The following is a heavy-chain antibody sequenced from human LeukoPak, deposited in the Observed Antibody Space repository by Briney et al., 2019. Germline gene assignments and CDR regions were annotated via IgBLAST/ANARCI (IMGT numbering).Heavy chain of an antibody. CDR2: INPNSGGT. Sequence: ASVKVSCKASGYTFTGYYMHWVRQAPGQGLEWMGWINPNSGGTNYAQKFQGRVTVTRDTSINTVYMELISLMSDDTAVCYCARDRASINDYWGQGTLLTVSS. V-gene: IGHV1-2*02. CDR1: GYTFTGYY. J-gene: IGHJ4*02. CDR3: ARDRASINDY.